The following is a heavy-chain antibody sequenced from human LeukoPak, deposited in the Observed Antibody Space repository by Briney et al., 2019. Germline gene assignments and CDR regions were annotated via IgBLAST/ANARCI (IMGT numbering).Heavy chain of an antibody. CDR2: IYTSGST. D-gene: IGHD4-11*01. Sequence: SQTLSLTCTVSGGSISSGSYYWSWIRQPAGKGLEWIGRIYTSGSTNYNPSLKSRVTISVDTSKNQFSLKLSSVTAADTAVYYCARVRYSHYASSHYWRQETLVTGSS. CDR1: GGSISSGSYY. V-gene: IGHV4-61*02. CDR3: ARVRYSHYASSHY. J-gene: IGHJ4*02.